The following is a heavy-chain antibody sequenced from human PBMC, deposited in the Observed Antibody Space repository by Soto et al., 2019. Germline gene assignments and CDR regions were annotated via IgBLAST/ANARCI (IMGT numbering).Heavy chain of an antibody. CDR3: ARPTGLYDAPYGMDV. J-gene: IGHJ6*02. Sequence: QVQLQESGPGLVKPSGTLSLTCAVSGGSISSSNWWSWVRQPPGKGLEGIGEIYHSGSTNYNPSLKSRVTISVDKSKNQFALKLSSVTAADTAVYYCARPTGLYDAPYGMDVWGQGTTVTVSS. CDR1: GGSISSSNW. V-gene: IGHV4-4*02. D-gene: IGHD3-22*01. CDR2: IYHSGST.